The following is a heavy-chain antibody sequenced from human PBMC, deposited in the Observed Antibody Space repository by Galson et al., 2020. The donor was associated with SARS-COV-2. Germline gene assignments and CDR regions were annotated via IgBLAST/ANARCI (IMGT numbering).Heavy chain of an antibody. V-gene: IGHV3-73*01. Sequence: QLGESLKISCAASGFTFSGSAIHWVRQASGKGLEWVGRIKSKANSYATAYAASVKGRFIMSRDDSKNTAYLQMNSLKTEDTALYYCTSGYCSSSTCYPEFDPWGQGTLVTVSS. D-gene: IGHD2-2*01. J-gene: IGHJ5*02. CDR3: TSGYCSSSTCYPEFDP. CDR2: IKSKANSYAT. CDR1: GFTFSGSA.